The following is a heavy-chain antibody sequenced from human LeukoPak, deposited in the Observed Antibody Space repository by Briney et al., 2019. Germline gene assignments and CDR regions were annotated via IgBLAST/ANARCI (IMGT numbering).Heavy chain of an antibody. CDR3: ARVDCSGGSCYSGESWFDP. D-gene: IGHD2-15*01. J-gene: IGHJ5*02. V-gene: IGHV4-59*12. CDR1: GGSISSYY. CDR2: IYYSGST. Sequence: SETLSLTCTVSGGSISSYYWSWIRQPPGKGLEWIGYIYYSGSTNYNPSLKSRVTMSVDTSKNQFSLKLSSVTAADTAVYYCARVDCSGGSCYSGESWFDPWGQGTLVTVSS.